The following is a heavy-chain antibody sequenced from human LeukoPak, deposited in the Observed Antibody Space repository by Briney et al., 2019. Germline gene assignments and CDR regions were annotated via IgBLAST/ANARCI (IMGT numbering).Heavy chain of an antibody. CDR1: GFTFDDYA. CDR2: ISWNSGSI. D-gene: IGHD6-13*01. V-gene: IGHV3-9*01. CDR3: AKGIAAAYFDY. J-gene: IGHJ4*02. Sequence: PGGSLRLSCAASGFTFDDYAMHWVRQAPGKGLEWVSGISWNSGSIGYADFVKGRFTISRDNAKNSLYLQMNSLRAEDTAVYYCAKGIAAAYFDYWGQGTLVTVSS.